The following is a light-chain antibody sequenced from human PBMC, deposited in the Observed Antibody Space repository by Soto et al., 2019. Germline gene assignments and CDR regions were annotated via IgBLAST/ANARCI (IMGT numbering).Light chain of an antibody. V-gene: IGLV1-40*01. CDR3: QSYDSSLSAR. J-gene: IGLJ3*02. CDR1: SSNIGAGYD. Sequence: QSVLTQPHSVSGAPGQRVTISCTGSSSNIGAGYDVHWYQQLPGTAPKLLIYGKSNRPSGVPDRFSGSKSGTSASLAITGLQAEDEADYYCQSYDSSLSARFGGGTKLTVL. CDR2: GKS.